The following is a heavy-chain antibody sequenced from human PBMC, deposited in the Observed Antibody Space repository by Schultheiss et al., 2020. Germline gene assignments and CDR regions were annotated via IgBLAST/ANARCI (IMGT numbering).Heavy chain of an antibody. CDR3: ARSMLDSGADVVWLDP. Sequence: SETLSLTCSVSGGSISGYYWSWIRQPPGKGLEWIGHIHYSGSTTYNASLKSRVTISVDRSKNQFSLKLNSVTAADTAVYFCARSMLDSGADVVWLDPWGQGTLVTVSS. D-gene: IGHD4-17*01. J-gene: IGHJ5*02. V-gene: IGHV4-59*01. CDR1: GGSISGYY. CDR2: IHYSGST.